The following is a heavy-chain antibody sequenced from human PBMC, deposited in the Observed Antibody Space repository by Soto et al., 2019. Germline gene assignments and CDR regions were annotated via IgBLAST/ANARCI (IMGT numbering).Heavy chain of an antibody. CDR3: ERAVPRIFDY. CDR1: GGSISSSSYY. Sequence: SETLSLTCTVSGGSISSSSYYWGWVRQPPGKGLEWIGSIYYSGSTYYNPSLKSRVTISVDKSKNQFSLKLSSVTAADTAVYYCERAVPRIFDYWGQGTLVTVSS. V-gene: IGHV4-39*07. J-gene: IGHJ4*02. CDR2: IYYSGST.